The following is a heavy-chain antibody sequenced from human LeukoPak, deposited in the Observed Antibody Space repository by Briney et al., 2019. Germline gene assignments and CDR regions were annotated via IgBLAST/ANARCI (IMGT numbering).Heavy chain of an antibody. J-gene: IGHJ4*02. D-gene: IGHD3-22*01. Sequence: PGGSLRLSCAASGFTFSSYSMNLVRQAPGTGLEWVSSISNSSSYIYYADSVKGRFSISRDNAQNSLYLQMHRLRADDTAVYYCARAYYDSLPNLFDSWGPGTLVT. CDR1: GFTFSSYS. CDR3: ARAYYDSLPNLFDS. V-gene: IGHV3-21*01. CDR2: ISNSSSYI.